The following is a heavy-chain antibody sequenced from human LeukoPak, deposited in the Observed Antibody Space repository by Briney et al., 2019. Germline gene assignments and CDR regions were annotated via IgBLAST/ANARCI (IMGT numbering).Heavy chain of an antibody. CDR3: ARDRVGPPYFYYMDV. V-gene: IGHV4-61*02. J-gene: IGHJ6*03. CDR2: IYTSGST. CDR1: GGSISSGSYY. D-gene: IGHD1-26*01. Sequence: SETLSLTCTVSGGSISSGSYYWSWIRQPAGKGLEWIGRIYTSGSTNYNPSLKSRVTISVDTSKNQFSLKLSSVTAADTAVYYCARDRVGPPYFYYMDVWGKGTTVTVS.